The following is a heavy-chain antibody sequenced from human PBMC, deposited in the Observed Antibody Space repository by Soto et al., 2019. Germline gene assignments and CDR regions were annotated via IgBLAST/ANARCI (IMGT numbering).Heavy chain of an antibody. CDR3: ARGPQSDVGRAPVGY. CDR2: IYYSGST. J-gene: IGHJ1*01. Sequence: SETLSLTCSGSGGSISRGDYYVSWIRQPPGKGLEWIGYIYYSGSTYYNPSLKSRVTISVDTSKNQFSLKLSSVTAADTAVYYCARGPQSDVGRAPVGYSAQGTPVPVSS. CDR1: GGSISRGDYY. D-gene: IGHD6-25*01. V-gene: IGHV4-30-4*01.